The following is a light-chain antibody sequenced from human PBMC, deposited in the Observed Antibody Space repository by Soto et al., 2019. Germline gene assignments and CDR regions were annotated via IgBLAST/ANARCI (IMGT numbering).Light chain of an antibody. V-gene: IGLV2-18*01. CDR2: EVS. Sequence: QSVLTQPPSVSGSPGQSVTISCTGTSSDIGVYNRVSWYQQPPGTAPKLMIYEVSNRPSGVPDRFSGSKSGNTASLTISGLQAEAESDYYCSLDRSSTTLVFGTGTKVTVL. CDR1: SSDIGVYNR. CDR3: SLDRSSTTLV. J-gene: IGLJ1*01.